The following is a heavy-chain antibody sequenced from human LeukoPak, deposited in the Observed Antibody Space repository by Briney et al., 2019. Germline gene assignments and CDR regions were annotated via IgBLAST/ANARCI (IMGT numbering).Heavy chain of an antibody. CDR2: ISSSSSTI. V-gene: IGHV3-48*01. D-gene: IGHD1-7*01. CDR3: ERCPYNWNYGDAFDI. Sequence: PGGSLRLSCAASGFTFSSYSMNWVRQAPGKGLEWVSYISSSSSTIYYADSVKGRFTISIHNAKNSLYLQMNSLRAEDTAVYYWERCPYNWNYGDAFDIWGQGTMVTVSS. J-gene: IGHJ3*02. CDR1: GFTFSSYS.